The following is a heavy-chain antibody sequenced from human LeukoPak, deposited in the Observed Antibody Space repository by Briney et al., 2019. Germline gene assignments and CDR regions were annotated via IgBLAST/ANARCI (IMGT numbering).Heavy chain of an antibody. CDR2: IYYSGST. V-gene: IGHV4-39*07. CDR1: GGSISSSSYY. J-gene: IGHJ3*02. Sequence: PSETLSLTCTVSGGSISSSSYYWGWIRQPPGKGLEWIGCIYYSGSTYYNPSLKSRVTISVDTSKNQFSLKLSSVTAADTAVYYCASPPGYGVVTRYAFDIWGQGTMVTVSS. CDR3: ASPPGYGVVTRYAFDI. D-gene: IGHD2-8*01.